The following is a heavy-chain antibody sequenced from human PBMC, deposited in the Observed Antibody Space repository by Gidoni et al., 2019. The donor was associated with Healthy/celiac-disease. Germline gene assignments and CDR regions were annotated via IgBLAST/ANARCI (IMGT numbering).Heavy chain of an antibody. CDR1: GGSISSSH. Sequence: QVQLQESGPGLVKPSETLSLTCTGPGGSISSSHRSWIRQPPGKGLEWIGYIYYSGSTNYHPSLKSRVTISVDTSKNQFSLKLSSVTAADTAVYYCAREENRCSSTSCYHDYYYYYGMDVWGQGTTVTVSS. D-gene: IGHD2-2*01. V-gene: IGHV4-59*01. CDR2: IYYSGST. J-gene: IGHJ6*02. CDR3: AREENRCSSTSCYHDYYYYYGMDV.